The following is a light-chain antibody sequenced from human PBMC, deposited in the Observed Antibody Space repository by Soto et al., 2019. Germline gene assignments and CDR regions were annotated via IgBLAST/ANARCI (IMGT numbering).Light chain of an antibody. CDR3: QQSGSSRGT. J-gene: IGKJ1*01. V-gene: IGKV3-20*01. Sequence: EIVLTQSPGTLSLSPGERATLSCRASQSVSSSYLAWYQQKPGQAPRLLIYGASSRATGIPDRFSGSGSGTDFTLTISRLEPEDFAVYYCQQSGSSRGTFGQGTKV. CDR1: QSVSSSY. CDR2: GAS.